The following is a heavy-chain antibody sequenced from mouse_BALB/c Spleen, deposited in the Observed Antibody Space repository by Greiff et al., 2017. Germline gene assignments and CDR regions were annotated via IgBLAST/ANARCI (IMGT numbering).Heavy chain of an antibody. D-gene: IGHD5-1*01. CDR2: IRSKSNNYAT. J-gene: IGHJ3*01. Sequence: DVMLVESGGGLVQPTGSLKLSCAASGFTFNTYAMNWVRQAPGKGLEWVARIRSKSNNYATYYADSVKDRFTISRDDSQSMLYLQMNNLKTEDTAMYYCVRPEEYAWFAYWGQGTLVTVSA. CDR1: GFTFNTYA. CDR3: VRPEEYAWFAY. V-gene: IGHV10-1*02.